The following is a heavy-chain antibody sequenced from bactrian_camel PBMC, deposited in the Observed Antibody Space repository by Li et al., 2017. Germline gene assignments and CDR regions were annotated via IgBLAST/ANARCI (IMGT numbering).Heavy chain of an antibody. D-gene: IGHD3*01. CDR1: VYRDRSAC. Sequence: DVQLVESGGGSVQAGGTLRLSCATSVYRDRSACMGWFRRLPGQERGGIAAIRRDGGEIWYAGSVKGRFTISQDSARNTVYLQMNSLKPEDTDMYYCAACSDPFFGQGTQVTVS. V-gene: IGHV3S40*01. CDR2: IRRDGGEI. J-gene: IGHJ4*01.